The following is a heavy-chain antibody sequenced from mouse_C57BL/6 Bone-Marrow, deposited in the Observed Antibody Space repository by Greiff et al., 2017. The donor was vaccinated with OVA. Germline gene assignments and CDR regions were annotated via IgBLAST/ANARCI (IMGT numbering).Heavy chain of an antibody. CDR1: GFSLTSYG. CDR2: IWSGGST. CDR3: ARNSEGYYGNFFDY. J-gene: IGHJ2*01. V-gene: IGHV2-2*01. Sequence: QVQLQQSGPGLVQPSQSLSLTCTVSGFSLTSYGVPWVRQSPGKGLEWLGVIWSGGSTDYYAAFISRLSISKDNSKSQIFYKMNSLQADDTAVYYCARNSEGYYGNFFDYWGQGTTLTVSS. D-gene: IGHD2-1*01.